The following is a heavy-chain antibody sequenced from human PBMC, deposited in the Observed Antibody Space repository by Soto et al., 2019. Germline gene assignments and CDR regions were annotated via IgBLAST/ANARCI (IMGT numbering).Heavy chain of an antibody. V-gene: IGHV1-69*13. CDR3: ARSLDYSNYPYYYYYGMDV. Sequence: GASVKVSCKASGGTFSSYAISWVRQAPGQGLEWMGGIIPIFGTANYAQKFQGRVTITADESTSTAYMELNSLRAEDTAVYYCARSLDYSNYPYYYYYGMDVWGQGTTVTVSS. CDR1: GGTFSSYA. D-gene: IGHD4-4*01. J-gene: IGHJ6*02. CDR2: IIPIFGTA.